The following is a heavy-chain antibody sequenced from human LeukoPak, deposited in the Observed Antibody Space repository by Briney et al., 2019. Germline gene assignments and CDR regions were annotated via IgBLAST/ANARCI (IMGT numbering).Heavy chain of an antibody. D-gene: IGHD2-2*01. V-gene: IGHV3-53*01. J-gene: IGHJ4*02. CDR1: GFTVSSNY. CDR3: ARRAGYCSSTSCYYFDY. Sequence: GGSLRLSCAASGFTVSSNYMSWVRQAPGKGLEWVSVIYSGGSTYYADSVKGRFTISRDNSKNTLYLQMNSLRAEDTAVYYCARRAGYCSSTSCYYFDYWGQGTLVTVSS. CDR2: IYSGGST.